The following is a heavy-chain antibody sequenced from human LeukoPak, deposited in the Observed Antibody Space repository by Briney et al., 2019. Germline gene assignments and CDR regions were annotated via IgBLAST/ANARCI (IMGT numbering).Heavy chain of an antibody. V-gene: IGHV4-61*02. D-gene: IGHD3-10*01. CDR3: ARGVYGSGISN. J-gene: IGHJ4*02. Sequence: SETLSLTCTVSGGSISSGSYYWSWIRQPAGKGLEWIGRIYTSGSTNYNPSLKSRVTISVDTSKNQISLKLSSVTAADTAVYYCARGVYGSGISNWGQGTLVTVSS. CDR1: GGSISSGSYY. CDR2: IYTSGST.